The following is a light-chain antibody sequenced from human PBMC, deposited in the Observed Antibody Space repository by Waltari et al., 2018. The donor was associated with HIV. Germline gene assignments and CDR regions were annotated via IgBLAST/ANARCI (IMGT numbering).Light chain of an antibody. J-gene: IGLJ2*01. CDR3: HSRDSSGSHVV. CDR2: GKN. CDR1: SLRSYY. Sequence: SSELTQDPAVSVALGQTVRITCQGDSLRSYYASWYKQKPGQTPVLVIFGKNNRPSGIPDRFAGSSSGSTAALISTGAQAEDEADYYCHSRDSSGSHVVLGGGTKLTV. V-gene: IGLV3-19*01.